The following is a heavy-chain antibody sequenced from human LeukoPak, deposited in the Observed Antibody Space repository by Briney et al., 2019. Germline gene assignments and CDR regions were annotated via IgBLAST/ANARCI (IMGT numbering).Heavy chain of an antibody. J-gene: IGHJ6*03. V-gene: IGHV1-18*01. CDR1: GYTFTSYG. CDR3: ATYSSSWYGYYYYMDV. D-gene: IGHD6-13*01. Sequence: ASVKVSCKASGYTFTSYGISWVRQAPGQGLEWMGWISAYNGNTNYAQKLQGRVTMTTDTSTSTAYMELRSLRSEDTAVYYCATYSSSWYGYYYYMDVWGKGTTVTVSS. CDR2: ISAYNGNT.